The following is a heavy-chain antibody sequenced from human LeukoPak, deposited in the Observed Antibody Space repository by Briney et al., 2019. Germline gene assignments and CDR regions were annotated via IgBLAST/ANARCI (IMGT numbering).Heavy chain of an antibody. CDR3: ARYHTALNY. J-gene: IGHJ4*02. CDR1: GFTVSSDY. Sequence: GGSLRLSCAASGFTVSSDYMTWVRQAPGKGLEWVSVIYSGGSTYYADSVKGRFTISRDNSKNTLYLQMNNLRVEDTAVYYCARYHTALNYWGQGALVTASS. D-gene: IGHD5-18*01. CDR2: IYSGGST. V-gene: IGHV3-53*01.